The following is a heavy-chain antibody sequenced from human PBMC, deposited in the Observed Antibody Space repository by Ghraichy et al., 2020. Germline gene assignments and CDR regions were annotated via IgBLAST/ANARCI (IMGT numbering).Heavy chain of an antibody. CDR2: INQDGSGT. J-gene: IGHJ2*01. CDR1: EFTFSNYW. CDR3: ARGITNYGSGGYYYVHWYFDL. Sequence: GGSLRLSCAASEFTFSNYWMSWVRQAPGKGLEWVANINQDGSGTYYVDSMVKGRFTISRDNARSSLYLQMNSLRAEDTAVYYCARGITNYGSGGYYYVHWYFDLWGRGTLVTVSP. V-gene: IGHV3-7*03. D-gene: IGHD3-22*01.